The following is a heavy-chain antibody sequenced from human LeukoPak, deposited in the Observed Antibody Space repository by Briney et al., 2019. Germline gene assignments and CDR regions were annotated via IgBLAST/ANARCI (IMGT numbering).Heavy chain of an antibody. CDR1: GGSISGSTYY. V-gene: IGHV4-39*01. J-gene: IGHJ4*02. Sequence: PSETLSLTCTVSGGSISGSTYYWGWIRQPPGKGLEWVGNFFYGSGNTYYNPSLKSGVTMSVDTSKNQFSLKLSSVTAADTAIYYCAGAVAGEEYYFDYWGQGSLVTVSS. CDR2: FFYGSGNT. CDR3: AGAVAGEEYYFDY. D-gene: IGHD6-19*01.